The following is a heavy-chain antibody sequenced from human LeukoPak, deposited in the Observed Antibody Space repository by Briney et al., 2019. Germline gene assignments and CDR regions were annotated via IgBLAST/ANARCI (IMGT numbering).Heavy chain of an antibody. Sequence: GGSLRLSCAASGFTVSSNYMSWVRQAPGKGLEWVSVIYSDSGGSTYYADSVKGRFTMSRDNSKNTLYLHMNSLRAEDTAVYYSARGLTHDYGDYFDYWGQGTLVTVSS. J-gene: IGHJ4*02. V-gene: IGHV3-66*01. CDR2: IYSDSGGST. CDR3: ARGLTHDYGDYFDY. CDR1: GFTVSSNY. D-gene: IGHD4-17*01.